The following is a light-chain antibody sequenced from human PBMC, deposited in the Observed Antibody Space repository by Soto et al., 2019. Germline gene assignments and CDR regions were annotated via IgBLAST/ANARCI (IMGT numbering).Light chain of an antibody. V-gene: IGKV3-20*01. J-gene: IGKJ1*01. Sequence: EIVMTQSPATLSVSPGERATLSWRASQSVSSNLAWYQQKPGQAPRLLIYDASNRATGIPARFSGSGSGTDFTLTISRLEPEDFAVYYCQQYGSSGTFGQGTKVDIK. CDR2: DAS. CDR1: QSVSSN. CDR3: QQYGSSGT.